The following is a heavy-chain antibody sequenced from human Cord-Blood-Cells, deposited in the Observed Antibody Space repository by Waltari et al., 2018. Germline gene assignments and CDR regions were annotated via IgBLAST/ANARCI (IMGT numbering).Heavy chain of an antibody. CDR2: IYYSGST. D-gene: IGHD1-1*01. V-gene: IGHV4-59*11. CDR3: ARWGWNDYFDY. Sequence: QVHLPESGPGLVTPSATLSPPCTVSGGSISTHYWSWIRQPPGKGLEWIGAIYYSGSTNYNPSLKSRVTISVDTSKNQFSLKLSSVTAADTAVYYSARWGWNDYFDYWGQGTLVTVSS. CDR1: GGSISTHY. J-gene: IGHJ4*02.